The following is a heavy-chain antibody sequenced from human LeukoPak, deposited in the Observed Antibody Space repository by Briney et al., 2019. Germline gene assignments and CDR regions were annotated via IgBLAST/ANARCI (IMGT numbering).Heavy chain of an antibody. D-gene: IGHD4-23*01. Sequence: GGSLRLSCAASGFTFSSYGMHWVRQAPGKGLEWVAFIRYDGSNKYYADSVKGRFTISRDNSKNSLYLQMNSLRAEDTALYYCAKDISDGGNPGGYFDCWGQGTLVTVSS. V-gene: IGHV3-30*02. CDR2: IRYDGSNK. J-gene: IGHJ4*02. CDR3: AKDISDGGNPGGYFDC. CDR1: GFTFSSYG.